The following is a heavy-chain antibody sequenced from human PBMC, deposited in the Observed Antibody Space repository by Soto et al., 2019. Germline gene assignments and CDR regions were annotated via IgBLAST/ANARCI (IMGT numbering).Heavy chain of an antibody. V-gene: IGHV3-23*01. J-gene: IGHJ4*02. CDR2: ISATGGGT. CDR1: GFKFSNYA. CDR3: AKDRRAGGNSAFYFDF. D-gene: IGHD3-16*01. Sequence: GSLRLSCAASGFKFSNYAMSWVRQAPGKGLEWVSLISATGGGTYYADSVKGRFTISRDNSHNTLYLQVHSLTAEDTAVYYCAKDRRAGGNSAFYFDFWGQGAQVTVSS.